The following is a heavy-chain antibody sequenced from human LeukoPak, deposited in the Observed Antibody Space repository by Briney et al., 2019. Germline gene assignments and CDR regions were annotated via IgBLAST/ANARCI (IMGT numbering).Heavy chain of an antibody. CDR2: IYTSGST. J-gene: IGHJ4*02. V-gene: IGHV4-4*07. CDR3: ARENSGSYREFDY. CDR1: GGSISGYY. D-gene: IGHD1-26*01. Sequence: SETLSLTCTVSGGSISGYYWSWIRQPAGKGLEWIGRIYTSGSTNYNASLKSRVRMSVDTSKDQFSLKLSSVTAADTAVFYCARENSGSYREFDYWGQGTLVTVSS.